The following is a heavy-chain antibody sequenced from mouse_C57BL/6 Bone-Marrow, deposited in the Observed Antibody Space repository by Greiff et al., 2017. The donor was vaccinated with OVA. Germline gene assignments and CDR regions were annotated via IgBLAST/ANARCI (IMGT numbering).Heavy chain of an antibody. CDR3: VRRITTVVATRDYAMDY. CDR2: IDPSDSYT. CDR1: GYTFTSYW. V-gene: IGHV1-59*01. D-gene: IGHD1-1*01. J-gene: IGHJ4*01. Sequence: QVQLKQPGAELVRPGTSVKLSCKASGYTFTSYWMHWVKQRPGQGLEWIGVIDPSDSYTNYNQKFKGKATLTVDTSSSTAYMQLSSLTSEDSAVYYCVRRITTVVATRDYAMDYWGQGTSVTVSS.